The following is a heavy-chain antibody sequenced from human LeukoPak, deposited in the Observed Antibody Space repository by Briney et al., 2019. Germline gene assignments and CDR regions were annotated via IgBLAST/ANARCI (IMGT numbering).Heavy chain of an antibody. CDR2: IGNTET. J-gene: IGHJ4*02. CDR1: GFTFNTNA. Sequence: GGSRRLSCATSGFTFNTNAMSWVRQAPGKGLEWVSTIGNTETFYADSVTGRFTISRDNSKNTVYLHMNSLRVEDTAVYYCAKDWIQFNRVFDCFDSWGQGTLVTVSS. D-gene: IGHD2-21*01. V-gene: IGHV3-23*01. CDR3: AKDWIQFNRVFDCFDS.